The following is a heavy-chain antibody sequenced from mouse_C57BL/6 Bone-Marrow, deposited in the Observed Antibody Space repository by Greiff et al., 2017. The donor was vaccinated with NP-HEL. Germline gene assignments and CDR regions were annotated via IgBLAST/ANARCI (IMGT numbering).Heavy chain of an antibody. J-gene: IGHJ4*01. Sequence: VQLKESGPGLVAPSQSLSITCTVSGFSLTSYGVHWVRQPPGKGPEWLGVIWAGGSTNYNSALMSRLSISKDNSKSQVFLKMNSLQTDDTAMYYCARDLQNYAMDYWGQGTSVTVSS. D-gene: IGHD2-1*01. CDR3: ARDLQNYAMDY. CDR2: IWAGGST. V-gene: IGHV2-9*02. CDR1: GFSLTSYG.